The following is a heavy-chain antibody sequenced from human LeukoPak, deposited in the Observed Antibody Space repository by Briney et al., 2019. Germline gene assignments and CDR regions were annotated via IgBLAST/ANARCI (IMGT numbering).Heavy chain of an antibody. CDR1: AGSISNYY. J-gene: IGHJ4*02. D-gene: IGHD6-13*01. Sequence: SETLSLTCTVSAGSISNYYWSWFRQPPGKGLEWIGYISYSGSTNYNPSLKSRVTISVDTSKNQFSLKLSSVTAADTAVYYCARLGPAAGTSFDYWGQGTLVTVSS. CDR2: ISYSGST. V-gene: IGHV4-59*08. CDR3: ARLGPAAGTSFDY.